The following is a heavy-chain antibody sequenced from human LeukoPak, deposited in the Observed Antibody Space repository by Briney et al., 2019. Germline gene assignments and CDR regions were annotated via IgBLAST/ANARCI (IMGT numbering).Heavy chain of an antibody. D-gene: IGHD2-8*01. CDR3: AGGMRHFDY. J-gene: IGHJ4*02. V-gene: IGHV3-33*01. CDR2: IWYDGSNK. CDR1: GFTFGSNG. Sequence: GGSLRLSCAASGFTFGSNGMHCVRQAPGKGLEWVALIWYDGSNKYYADSVKGRFTISRDNSKNTLFLQMNSLRAEDTAVYYCAGGMRHFDYWGQGTLVTVSS.